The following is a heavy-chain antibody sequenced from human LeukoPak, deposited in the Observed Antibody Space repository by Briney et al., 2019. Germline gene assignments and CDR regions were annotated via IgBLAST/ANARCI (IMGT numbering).Heavy chain of an antibody. Sequence: SGGSLRLSCVASGFTFSSYWMHWVRQAPGKGLVWVSRINTDGSSMNYADSAKGRFTISRDNAKNTLYLQMNSLRVEDTAVYYCARGRVVPAARGEVYYYYYMDVWGKGTTVTVSS. D-gene: IGHD2-2*01. J-gene: IGHJ6*03. CDR1: GFTFSSYW. CDR3: ARGRVVPAARGEVYYYYYMDV. CDR2: INTDGSSM. V-gene: IGHV3-74*01.